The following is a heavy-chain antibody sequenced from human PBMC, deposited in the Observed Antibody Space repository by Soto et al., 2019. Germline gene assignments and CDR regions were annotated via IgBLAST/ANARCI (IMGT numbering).Heavy chain of an antibody. J-gene: IGHJ4*02. CDR1: GGAFSGYY. CDR3: AWRLGTTVTRNFDY. Sequence: SETLSLTCAVYGGAFSGYYWSWIRQPPGKGLEWIGEINHSGSTNYNPSLKSRVTISVDTSKNQFSLKLSSVTAADTAVYYCAWRLGTTVTRNFDYWRQGTLVTVSS. V-gene: IGHV4-34*01. CDR2: INHSGST. D-gene: IGHD4-4*01.